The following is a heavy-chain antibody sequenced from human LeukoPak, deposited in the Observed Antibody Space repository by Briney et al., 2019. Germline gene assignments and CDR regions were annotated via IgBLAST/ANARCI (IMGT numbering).Heavy chain of an antibody. CDR3: ARRVYRGRYCSGGSCYSEPGRPNWFDP. Sequence: SETLSLTCTVSGGSISSSSYYWGWIRQPPGKGLEWIGSIYYSGSTYYNPSLKSRVTISVDTSKNQFSLKLSSVTAADTAVYYFARRVYRGRYCSGGSCYSEPGRPNWFDPWGQGTLVTVSS. D-gene: IGHD2-15*01. V-gene: IGHV4-39*01. CDR1: GGSISSSSYY. J-gene: IGHJ5*02. CDR2: IYYSGST.